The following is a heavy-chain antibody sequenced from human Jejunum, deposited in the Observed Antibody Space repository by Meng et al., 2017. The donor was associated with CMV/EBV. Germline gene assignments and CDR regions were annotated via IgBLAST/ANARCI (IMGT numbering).Heavy chain of an antibody. V-gene: IGHV3-21*01. CDR2: ISSSSIYT. Sequence: SGFTFSTYNMNWVRQAPGKGLERVSSISSSSIYTYYADSVRGRFTISRDNAKNSLYLQMNSLRAEDTAVYYCAGYGITGTRWGGWFDPWGQGTLVTVSS. CDR3: AGYGITGTRWGGWFDP. J-gene: IGHJ5*02. D-gene: IGHD1/OR15-1a*01. CDR1: GFTFSTYN.